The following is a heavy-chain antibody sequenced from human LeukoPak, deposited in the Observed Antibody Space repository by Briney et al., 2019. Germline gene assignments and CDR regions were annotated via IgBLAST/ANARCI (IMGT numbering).Heavy chain of an antibody. Sequence: SETLSLTCTVSGGSISSYYWSWIRQPAGKGLEWIGHVYTSGSTNHNPSLMSRVTMSVDTSKNQFSLRLSSVTAADTAFYYCASDRIWFGESTNEYWGQGTLVTVSS. V-gene: IGHV4-4*07. CDR2: VYTSGST. J-gene: IGHJ4*02. CDR1: GGSISSYY. D-gene: IGHD3-10*01. CDR3: ASDRIWFGESTNEY.